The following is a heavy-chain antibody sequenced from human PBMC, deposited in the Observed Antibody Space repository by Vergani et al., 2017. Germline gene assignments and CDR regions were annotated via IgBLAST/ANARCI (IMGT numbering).Heavy chain of an antibody. Sequence: EVQLLESGGGLVQPGGSLRLSCAASGFTFSSYSMNWVRQAPGKGLEWVSSISSSSSYIYYADSVKGRFTISRDNAKNSLYLQMNSLRAEDTAVYYCAKDLSGYSYGYNDDYWGQGTLVTVSS. D-gene: IGHD5-18*01. V-gene: IGHV3-21*01. J-gene: IGHJ4*02. CDR2: ISSSSSYI. CDR1: GFTFSSYS. CDR3: AKDLSGYSYGYNDDY.